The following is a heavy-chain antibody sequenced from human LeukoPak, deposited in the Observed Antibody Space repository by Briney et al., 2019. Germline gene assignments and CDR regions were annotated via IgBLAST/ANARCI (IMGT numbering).Heavy chain of an antibody. J-gene: IGHJ2*01. CDR2: LYYRGAT. V-gene: IGHV4-59*08. CDR1: GAYMTNLY. CDR3: ARHTTPADWYFDL. Sequence: SETLSLTCSVSGAYMTNLYWSWIRPPPGKRLEWMGYLYYRGATSYNPSLESRVSLSVDTSKNQFSLNLTSMTATDTDIYYCARHTTPADWYFDLWGPGARVTVSS. D-gene: IGHD1-26*01.